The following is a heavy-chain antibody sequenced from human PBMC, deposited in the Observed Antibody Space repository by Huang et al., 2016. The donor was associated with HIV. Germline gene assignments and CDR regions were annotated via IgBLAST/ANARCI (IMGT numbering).Heavy chain of an antibody. Sequence: QVHLVQSGAEGKKPGASVRVSCKASGYTFTDYFLHWVRQAPGQGLEWMGWRNPNSGDTNYAQKFQDRVTMTRDTFINTADMELRRLTSDDTAVYYCSTSGEFYDSSGVLDYWGQGTLVIVST. CDR1: GYTFTDYF. J-gene: IGHJ4*02. CDR2: RNPNSGDT. D-gene: IGHD3-22*01. V-gene: IGHV1-2*02. CDR3: STSGEFYDSSGVLDY.